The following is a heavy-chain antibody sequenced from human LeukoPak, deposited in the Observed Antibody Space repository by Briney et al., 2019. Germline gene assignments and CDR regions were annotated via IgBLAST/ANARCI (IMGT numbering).Heavy chain of an antibody. J-gene: IGHJ4*02. CDR2: IKPDGSEK. D-gene: IGHD5-24*01. Sequence: GGSLRFSCAASGFTFSTYWMTWVRQAPGKGLEWVAIIKPDGSEKYYVDSVKGRFTISRDNAENSLFLQMNGLRPEDTAVFYCARGQYTDGLSYWGQGALVTVSS. V-gene: IGHV3-7*03. CDR3: ARGQYTDGLSY. CDR1: GFTFSTYW.